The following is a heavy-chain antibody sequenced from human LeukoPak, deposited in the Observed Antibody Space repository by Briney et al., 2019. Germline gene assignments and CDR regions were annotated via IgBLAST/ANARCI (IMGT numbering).Heavy chain of an antibody. V-gene: IGHV1-69*02. J-gene: IGHJ5*02. CDR3: ARKLGYCSSTSCYYWFDP. D-gene: IGHD2-2*01. CDR1: GGTFSSYT. CDR2: IIPILGIA. Sequence: ASVKVSCKASGGTFSSYTISWVRQAPGQGLEWMGRIIPILGIANYAQKFQGRVTITADKSTSTAYMELSSLRSEDTAVYYCARKLGYCSSTSCYYWFDPWGQGTLATVSS.